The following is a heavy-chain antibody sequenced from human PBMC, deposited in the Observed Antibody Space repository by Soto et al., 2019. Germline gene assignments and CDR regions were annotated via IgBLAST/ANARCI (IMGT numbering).Heavy chain of an antibody. CDR3: ARDRGALAGEY. J-gene: IGHJ4*02. D-gene: IGHD6-19*01. Sequence: EVQLVESGGGLVQPGGSLRLSCAASGFTVSSNYMSWVRQAPGKGLEWVSVIYAGGSTYYADSVKGRFTISRDNSKNTLYLQMNRLRAEDTAVYYCARDRGALAGEYWGQGTLVTVSS. CDR2: IYAGGST. V-gene: IGHV3-53*04. CDR1: GFTVSSNY.